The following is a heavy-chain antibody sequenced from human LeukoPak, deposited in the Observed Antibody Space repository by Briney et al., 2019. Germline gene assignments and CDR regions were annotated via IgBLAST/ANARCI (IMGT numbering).Heavy chain of an antibody. CDR2: ISSSGNTI. CDR1: GFTFSSYS. Sequence: GGSLRLSCVASGFTFSSYSMNWVRQAPGKGLEWVSYISSSGNTIYYADSVKGRFTISRDNAKNSLYLQMNSLRAEDTAVYYCASREEMATKTADYWGQGTLVTVSS. D-gene: IGHD5-24*01. V-gene: IGHV3-48*04. CDR3: ASREEMATKTADY. J-gene: IGHJ4*02.